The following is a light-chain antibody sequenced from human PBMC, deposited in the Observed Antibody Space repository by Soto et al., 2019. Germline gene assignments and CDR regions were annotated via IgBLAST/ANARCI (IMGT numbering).Light chain of an antibody. Sequence: DIQMTQSPSSVSASVGDRITITCRASQSILKYLNWYQQKPGKAPNLLISAASNLRSGVPSRFSGSGSGTDFTLTISSLQPEDFATYYCQHSYTTPPWTFGQGTKVDIK. J-gene: IGKJ1*01. V-gene: IGKV1-39*01. CDR3: QHSYTTPPWT. CDR2: AAS. CDR1: QSILKY.